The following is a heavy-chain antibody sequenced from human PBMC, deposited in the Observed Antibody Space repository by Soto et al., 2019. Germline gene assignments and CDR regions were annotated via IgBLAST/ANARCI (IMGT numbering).Heavy chain of an antibody. Sequence: QVQLVQSGAAVKKPGASVKVSCKASGYTFSDHDINWVRQASGQGPECLGWMNPNSGDTGYAQNFQGRVTMTRDTSKRTAYMELSSLRSEDTAVYYCARVGGNWNDDYFDYWGQGTLVTVSS. D-gene: IGHD1-1*01. V-gene: IGHV1-8*01. J-gene: IGHJ4*02. CDR1: GYTFSDHD. CDR3: ARVGGNWNDDYFDY. CDR2: MNPNSGDT.